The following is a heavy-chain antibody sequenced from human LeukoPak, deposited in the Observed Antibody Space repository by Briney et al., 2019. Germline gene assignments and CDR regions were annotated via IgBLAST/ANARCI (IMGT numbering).Heavy chain of an antibody. V-gene: IGHV1-2*02. Sequence: PEASAKVSCKASGYTFAGYYMHWVRQAPGQGLEWMGWINPNSGGTNYAQKFQGRVTMTRDTSISTAYMELSRLRSDDTAVYYCARDGARITMVRGENWFDPWGQGTLVTVSS. D-gene: IGHD3-10*01. J-gene: IGHJ5*02. CDR1: GYTFAGYY. CDR2: INPNSGGT. CDR3: ARDGARITMVRGENWFDP.